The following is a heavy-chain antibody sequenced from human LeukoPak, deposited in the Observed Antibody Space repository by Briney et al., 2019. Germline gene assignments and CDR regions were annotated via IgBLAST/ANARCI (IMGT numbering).Heavy chain of an antibody. CDR3: AGRLWFGELPSLTYHWFDP. Sequence: GGSLRLSCAASGFTFSAYYMSWIRQAPGKGLEWVSYISSSGSIIYYADSVKGRFTISRDNAKNSLYLHMNSLRAEDTAVYYCAGRLWFGELPSLTYHWFDPWGQGTLVTVSS. CDR2: ISSSGSII. J-gene: IGHJ5*02. V-gene: IGHV3-11*01. CDR1: GFTFSAYY. D-gene: IGHD3-10*01.